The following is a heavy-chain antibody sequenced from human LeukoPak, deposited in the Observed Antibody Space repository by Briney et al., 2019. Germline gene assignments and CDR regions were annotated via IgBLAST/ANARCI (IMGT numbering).Heavy chain of an antibody. CDR3: ARDLNMVREPAYYFDY. CDR2: ISSSGSTI. D-gene: IGHD3-10*01. V-gene: IGHV3-11*01. CDR1: GFTFSDYY. J-gene: IGHJ4*02. Sequence: GGSLRLSCAASGFTFSDYYMSWIRQAPGKGLEWVSYISSSGSTIYYADSVKGRFTISRDNAKNSLYLQMNSLRAEDTAVYYCARDLNMVREPAYYFDYWGQGTLVTVSS.